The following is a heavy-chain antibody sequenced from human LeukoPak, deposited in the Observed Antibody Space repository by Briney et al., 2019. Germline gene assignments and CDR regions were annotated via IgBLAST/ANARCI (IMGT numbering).Heavy chain of an antibody. CDR1: GGTFSSYT. CDR2: IIPILGIA. D-gene: IGHD2-2*01. V-gene: IGHV1-69*02. J-gene: IGHJ4*02. CDR3: AIRYCSSTSCETVVHY. Sequence: ASVKVSCKASGGTFSSYTISWVRQAPGQGLEWMGRIIPILGIANYAQEFQGRVTVTADKSTSTAYMELSSLRSEDTAVYYCAIRYCSSTSCETVVHYWGQGTLVTVSS.